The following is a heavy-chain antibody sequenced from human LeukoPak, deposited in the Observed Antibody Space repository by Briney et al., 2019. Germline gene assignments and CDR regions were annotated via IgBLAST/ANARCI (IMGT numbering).Heavy chain of an antibody. V-gene: IGHV4-34*01. CDR1: GGSFSGYY. CDR2: VNHSGST. D-gene: IGHD6-19*01. Sequence: SETLSLTCAVYGGSFSGYYWSWIRQPPGKGLEWIGEVNHSGSTNYNPSLKSRVTISVDTSKNQFSLKLSSVTAADTAVYYCARGIRVAGKSFYYYYYYMDVWGKGTTVTVSS. CDR3: ARGIRVAGKSFYYYYYYMDV. J-gene: IGHJ6*03.